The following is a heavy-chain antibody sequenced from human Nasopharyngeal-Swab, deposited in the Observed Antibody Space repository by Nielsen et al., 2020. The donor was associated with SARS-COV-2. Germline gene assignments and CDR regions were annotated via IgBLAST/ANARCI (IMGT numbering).Heavy chain of an antibody. Sequence: SETLSLTCAVYGGSFSGYYWSWLRQPPGQGLEWIGEINHSGSTNYNPSLKSRVTISVDTSKNQSFLKLSSVTAADTAVYYCARGSYYYDSSGYLKAWGYFDYWGQGTLVTVSS. J-gene: IGHJ4*02. D-gene: IGHD3-22*01. CDR1: GGSFSGYY. CDR2: INHSGST. CDR3: ARGSYYYDSSGYLKAWGYFDY. V-gene: IGHV4-34*01.